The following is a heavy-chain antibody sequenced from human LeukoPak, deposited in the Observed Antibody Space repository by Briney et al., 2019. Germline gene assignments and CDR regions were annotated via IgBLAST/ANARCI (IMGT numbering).Heavy chain of an antibody. Sequence: SETLSLTCAVSGASISSHYWSWIRQPPGKGLEWIGYTSGSISDNPSLKSRVAVSVDPSQNQLSLSLTSVTAADTAVYYCARVLAIFGLDTNDFYMNVWGKGTTVTVSS. CDR1: GASISSHY. CDR3: ARVLAIFGLDTNDFYMNV. V-gene: IGHV4-59*11. D-gene: IGHD3/OR15-3a*01. CDR2: TSGSI. J-gene: IGHJ6*03.